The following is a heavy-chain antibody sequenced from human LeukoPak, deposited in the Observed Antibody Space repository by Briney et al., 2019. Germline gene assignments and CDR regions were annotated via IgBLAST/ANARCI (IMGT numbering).Heavy chain of an antibody. CDR2: IIPIFGTA. CDR1: GGTFSSYA. V-gene: IGHV1-69*13. D-gene: IGHD3-10*01. J-gene: IGHJ4*02. Sequence: GASVKVSCKASGGTFSSYAISWVRQAPGQGLEWMGGIIPIFGTANYAQKFQGRVTITADESTSTAYMELSSLRSEDTAVYYRARVGRTGSGSYCYWGQGTLVTVSS. CDR3: ARVGRTGSGSYCY.